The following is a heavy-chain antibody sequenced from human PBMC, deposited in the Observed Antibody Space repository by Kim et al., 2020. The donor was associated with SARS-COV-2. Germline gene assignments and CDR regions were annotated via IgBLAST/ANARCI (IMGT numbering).Heavy chain of an antibody. CDR2: IIPILGIA. Sequence: SVKVSCKASGGTFSSYAISWVRQAPGQGLEWMGRIIPILGIANYAQKFQGRVTITADKSTSTAYMELSSLRSEDTAVYYCASGSSVSVVATWGQGTLVTVSS. D-gene: IGHD6-25*01. CDR1: GGTFSSYA. CDR3: ASGSSVSVVAT. V-gene: IGHV1-69*04. J-gene: IGHJ5*02.